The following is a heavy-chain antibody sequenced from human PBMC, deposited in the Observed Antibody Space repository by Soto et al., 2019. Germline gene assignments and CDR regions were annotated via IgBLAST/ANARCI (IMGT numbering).Heavy chain of an antibody. D-gene: IGHD3-3*01. CDR3: ARDASIYEY. V-gene: IGHV3-7*03. CDR1: GFTFSSYW. Sequence: PGGSLRLSCAASGFTFSSYWMSWVRQAPGKGREGVANIKQDGSEKYYVDSVKGRFTISRANAKNSLYLKMNRLRAEDTAVSYCARDASIYEYWGQGTLVTVSS. CDR2: IKQDGSEK. J-gene: IGHJ4*02.